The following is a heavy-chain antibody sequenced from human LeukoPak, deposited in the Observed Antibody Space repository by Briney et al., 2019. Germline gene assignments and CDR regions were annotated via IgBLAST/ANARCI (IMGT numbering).Heavy chain of an antibody. D-gene: IGHD3-16*01. V-gene: IGHV4-34*01. CDR1: GGSFSGYY. J-gene: IGHJ3*02. CDR2: INHSGST. Sequence: SETLSLTCAVYGGSFSGYYWSWIRQPPGKGLEWIGEINHSGSTNYNPSLKSRVTISVDTSKNQFSLKLSSVTAADTAVYYCASTDPNLGPDAFDTWGQGTMVTVSS. CDR3: ASTDPNLGPDAFDT.